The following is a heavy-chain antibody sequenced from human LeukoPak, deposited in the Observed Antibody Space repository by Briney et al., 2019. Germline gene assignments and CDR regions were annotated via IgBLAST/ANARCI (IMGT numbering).Heavy chain of an antibody. Sequence: GGCLRLSCAASRFTFSSYDMNWVRQAPGKGLEWVSHISESGTTIYYADSVKGRFTISRDNTKNSLYLQMHSLRAEATAIYYCARDSQWRAFDIWGQGTMVTVSS. CDR3: ARDSQWRAFDI. J-gene: IGHJ3*02. CDR1: RFTFSSYD. V-gene: IGHV3-48*03. CDR2: ISESGTTI. D-gene: IGHD6-19*01.